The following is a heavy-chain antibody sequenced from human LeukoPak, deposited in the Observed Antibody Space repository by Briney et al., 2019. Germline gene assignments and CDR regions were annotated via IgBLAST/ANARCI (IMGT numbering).Heavy chain of an antibody. CDR1: GGSISSYY. D-gene: IGHD6-13*01. V-gene: IGHV4-4*07. CDR3: ARSPPVLYSSSPTEFDY. J-gene: IGHJ4*02. CDR2: IYTSGST. Sequence: SETLSLTCTVSGGSISSYYWSWIRQPAGKGLEWIGRIYTSGSTNYNPSLKSRVTMSVDTSKNQFSLKLSSVTAADTAVYYCARSPPVLYSSSPTEFDYWGQGTLVTVSS.